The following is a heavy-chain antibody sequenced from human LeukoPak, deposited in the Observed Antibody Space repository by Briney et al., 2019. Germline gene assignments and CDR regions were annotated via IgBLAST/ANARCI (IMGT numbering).Heavy chain of an antibody. CDR3: ARHPMRGGFDF. V-gene: IGHV4-59*08. J-gene: IGHJ4*02. CDR1: GVSITDYY. Sequence: SETLSLTCTVSGVSITDYYWSWIRQPPGKGLEWIAYIFHTGDTRYNPFLKSRIIISLDTSKNQFSLKLNSVTAADTAVYYCARHPMRGGFDFWGQGALVTVSS. D-gene: IGHD2-2*01. CDR2: IFHTGDT.